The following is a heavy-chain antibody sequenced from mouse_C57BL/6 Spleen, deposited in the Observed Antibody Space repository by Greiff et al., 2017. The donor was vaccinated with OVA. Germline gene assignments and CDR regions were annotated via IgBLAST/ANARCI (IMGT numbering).Heavy chain of an antibody. CDR3: AMGGY. D-gene: IGHD1-1*02. Sequence: QVHVKQPGAELVRPGSSVTLSCKASGYTFTSYWMDWVKQRPGQGLEWIGNIYPSDSETHYNQKFKDKATLTVDKSSSTAYMQLSSLTSEDSAVYYCAMGGYWGQGTTLTVSS. V-gene: IGHV1-61*01. CDR2: IYPSDSET. J-gene: IGHJ2*01. CDR1: GYTFTSYW.